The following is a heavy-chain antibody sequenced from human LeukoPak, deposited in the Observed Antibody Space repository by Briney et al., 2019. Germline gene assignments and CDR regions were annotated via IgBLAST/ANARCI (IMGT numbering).Heavy chain of an antibody. CDR3: ARVRVVFDY. D-gene: IGHD2-15*01. CDR2: IYNSGST. V-gene: IGHV4-59*12. J-gene: IGHJ4*02. CDR1: GGSISSYY. Sequence: SETLSLTCTVSGGSISSYYWNWIRQPPGKGLEWIGYIYNSGSTNNNPSLKSRVTISVDTSKNQFSLKLSSVTAADTAVYYCARVRVVFDYWGQGTLVTVSS.